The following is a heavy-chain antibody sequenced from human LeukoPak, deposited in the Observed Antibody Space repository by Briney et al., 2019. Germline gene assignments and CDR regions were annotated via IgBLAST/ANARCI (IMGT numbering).Heavy chain of an antibody. CDR1: GFTFSSYE. Sequence: GGSMRLSCAASGFTFSSYEMNWVRQAPGKGLEWVSYISSSGSTIYYADSVKGRFTISRDNAKNSLYLQMNSLRAEDTAVYYCAELGITMIGGVWGKGTTVTVSS. CDR3: AELGITMIGGV. J-gene: IGHJ6*04. CDR2: ISSSGSTI. D-gene: IGHD3-10*02. V-gene: IGHV3-48*03.